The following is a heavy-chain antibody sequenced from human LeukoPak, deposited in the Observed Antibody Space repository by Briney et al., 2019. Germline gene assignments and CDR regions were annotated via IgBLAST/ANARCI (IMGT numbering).Heavy chain of an antibody. CDR3: ARDGEDSGYSYGFPDAFDI. J-gene: IGHJ3*02. V-gene: IGHV4-30-4*08. CDR2: IYYSGST. CDR1: AGSISSYY. D-gene: IGHD5-18*01. Sequence: SETLSLTCTVSAGSISSYYWSWIRQPPGKGLEWIGYIYYSGSTYYNPSLKSRVTISVDTSKNQFSLKLSSVTAADTAVYYCARDGEDSGYSYGFPDAFDIWGQGTMVTVSS.